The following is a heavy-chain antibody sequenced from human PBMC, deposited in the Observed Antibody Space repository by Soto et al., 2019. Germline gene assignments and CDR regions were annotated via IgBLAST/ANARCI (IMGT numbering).Heavy chain of an antibody. J-gene: IGHJ4*02. D-gene: IGHD5-18*01. Sequence: QVQLVESGGDLVKPGGSLRLSCAASGFTFSDYYMSWIRQAPGKGLEWVSSITSSGSTTYYTDSVKGGFTISRDNAKNSLYLQMNSLRAEDTAVYYCARERYSYGPYYFDYWGQGTLVTVSS. CDR1: GFTFSDYY. V-gene: IGHV3-11*01. CDR2: ITSSGSTT. CDR3: ARERYSYGPYYFDY.